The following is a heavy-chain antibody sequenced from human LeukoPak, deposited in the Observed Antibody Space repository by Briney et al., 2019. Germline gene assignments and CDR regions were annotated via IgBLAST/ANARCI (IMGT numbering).Heavy chain of an antibody. CDR1: GFTFSSYA. V-gene: IGHV3-30*04. CDR3: ARAGIAVAEYDY. CDR2: ISYDGSNK. J-gene: IGHJ4*02. Sequence: HPGGSLRLSCAASGFTFSSYAMHWVRQAPGKGQEWVAVISYDGSNKYYADSVKGRFTISRDNSKNTLYLQMNSLRAEDTAVYYCARAGIAVAEYDYWGQGTLVTVSS. D-gene: IGHD6-19*01.